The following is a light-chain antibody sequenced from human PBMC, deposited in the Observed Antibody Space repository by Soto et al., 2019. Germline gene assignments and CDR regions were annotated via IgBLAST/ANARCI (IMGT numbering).Light chain of an antibody. J-gene: IGKJ2*01. V-gene: IGKV1-5*03. Sequence: DIQMTQSPSTLSASVGDRVTITCRASQSISSWLAWYQQKPGKAPKLLIYKASSLESGVPSRFSGSGSGTEFTLTISSLQPDDFATYYCQQYNSYPMYPFGQGTKVEIK. CDR2: KAS. CDR1: QSISSW. CDR3: QQYNSYPMYP.